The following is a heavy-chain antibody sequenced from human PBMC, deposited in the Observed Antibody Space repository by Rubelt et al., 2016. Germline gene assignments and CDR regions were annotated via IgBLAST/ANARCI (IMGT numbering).Heavy chain of an antibody. J-gene: IGHJ4*02. Sequence: EVQLVESGGGLVQPGGSLRLSCAASGFTFSSYSMNWVRQAPGKGLEWVSYISSSGHTIYYADSVKGRFTISRDNAKNSLYLQMNSLRVEDTALYYCARGVTTPDYWGQGTLVTVSS. V-gene: IGHV3-48*04. CDR1: GFTFSSYS. CDR2: ISSSGHTI. CDR3: ARGVTTPDY. D-gene: IGHD4-17*01.